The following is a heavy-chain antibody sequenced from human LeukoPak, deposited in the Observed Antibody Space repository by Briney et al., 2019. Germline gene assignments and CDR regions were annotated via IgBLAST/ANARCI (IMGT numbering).Heavy chain of an antibody. J-gene: IGHJ6*03. D-gene: IGHD3-3*01. V-gene: IGHV4-30-2*01. CDR3: ARRPIFGVVPYYYYMDV. Sequence: PSQTLSLTCTVSGGSISSGGYYWSWIRQPPGKGLEWIGYIYHSGSTYYNPSLKSRVTISVDRSKNQFSLKLSSVTAADTAVYYCARRPIFGVVPYYYYMDVWGKGTTVTVSS. CDR2: IYHSGST. CDR1: GGSISSGGYY.